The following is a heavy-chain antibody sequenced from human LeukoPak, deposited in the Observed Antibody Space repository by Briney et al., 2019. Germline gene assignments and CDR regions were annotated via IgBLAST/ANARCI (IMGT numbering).Heavy chain of an antibody. CDR2: IMPILDTS. Sequence: SVKVSCKASGGTFSSYAISWVRQAPGQGLEWMGGIMPILDTSNYAQKFQGRVTITADESTNTAYMELGGLRSEDTAVYYYMDVWGKGTTVTISS. J-gene: IGHJ6*03. CDR1: GGTFSSYA. CDR3: MDV. V-gene: IGHV1-69*13.